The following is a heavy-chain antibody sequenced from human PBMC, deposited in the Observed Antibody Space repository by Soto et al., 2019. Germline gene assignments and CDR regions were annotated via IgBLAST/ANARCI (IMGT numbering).Heavy chain of an antibody. CDR3: AQRLRDCGLARQQANYFSP. CDR1: GFSLSTTGVG. CDR2: FYWDADK. D-gene: IGHD2-21*01. Sequence: QITLKESGPTLVRPTQTLTLTCTFAGFSLSTTGVGVGWIRQPPGKALEWLALFYWDADKRYNPSLKSRLTITKDPSKKEGILTMTNMDPVDTTTYSSAQRLRDCGLARQQANYFSPWSQGTLVTVSS. V-gene: IGHV2-5*02. J-gene: IGHJ5*02.